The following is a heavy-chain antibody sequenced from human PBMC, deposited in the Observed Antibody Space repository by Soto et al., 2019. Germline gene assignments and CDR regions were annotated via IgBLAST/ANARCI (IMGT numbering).Heavy chain of an antibody. J-gene: IGHJ4*02. Sequence: EVQLVESGGGLVQPGGSLRLSCAASGLTFSNYAMHWVRQPTGKGLEWVSGIGAAGDTYYPGSVKGRFTISRENAKNSLYLQMNSLRAGDTAVYDCAAGGVTSVAQFVYWGQGTLVPVSS. D-gene: IGHD3-16*01. V-gene: IGHV3-13*01. CDR2: IGAAGDT. CDR3: AAGGVTSVAQFVY. CDR1: GLTFSNYA.